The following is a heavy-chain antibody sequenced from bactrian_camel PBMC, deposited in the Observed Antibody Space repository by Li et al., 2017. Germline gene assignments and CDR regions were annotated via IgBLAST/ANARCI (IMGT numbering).Heavy chain of an antibody. V-gene: IGHV3-2*01. D-gene: IGHD4*01. J-gene: IGHJ4*01. CDR3: AADSRPTVRCWDYAPYEYNN. Sequence: VQLVESGGGLVQPGGSLRLSCAASGFTFSSYYMNWVRQAPGKEREEVAHIDSKGIMTYAKSVEGRFTISRVNAKNLYLQMNRLEPEDTAMYYCAADSRPTVRCWDYAPYEYNNWGQGTQVTVS. CDR1: GFTFSSYY. CDR2: IDSKGIMT.